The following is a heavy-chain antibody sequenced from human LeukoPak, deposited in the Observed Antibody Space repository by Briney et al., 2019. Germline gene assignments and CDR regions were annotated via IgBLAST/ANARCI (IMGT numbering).Heavy chain of an antibody. CDR1: GFAFSSYW. J-gene: IGHJ6*03. D-gene: IGHD1-26*01. CDR3: ARRTALRYLLHYMDV. CDR2: IKQDGSEK. Sequence: GGSLRLSCAASGFAFSSYWMSWVRQAPGKGLEWVANIKQDGSEKYYVDSVKGRFTISRDNAKNSLYLQVNSLRAEDTAVYYCARRTALRYLLHYMDVWGKGTTVTISS. V-gene: IGHV3-7*01.